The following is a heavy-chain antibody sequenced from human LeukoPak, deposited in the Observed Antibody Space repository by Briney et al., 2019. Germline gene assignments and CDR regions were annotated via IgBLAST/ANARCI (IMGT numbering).Heavy chain of an antibody. CDR3: ARSLGNWNDGSLGY. Sequence: SETLSLTCTVSGGSISSGSYYWSWIRQPPGKGLEWIGYIYYSGSTNYNPSLKSRVTISVDTSKNQFSLKLSSVTAADTAVYYCARSLGNWNDGSLGYWGQGTLVTVSS. CDR2: IYYSGST. V-gene: IGHV4-61*01. D-gene: IGHD1-1*01. J-gene: IGHJ4*02. CDR1: GGSISSGSYY.